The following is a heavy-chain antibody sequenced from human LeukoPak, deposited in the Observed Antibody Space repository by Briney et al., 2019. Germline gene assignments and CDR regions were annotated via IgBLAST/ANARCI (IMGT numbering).Heavy chain of an antibody. J-gene: IGHJ4*02. V-gene: IGHV1-46*01. Sequence: ASVNVSCKLAGYTFTTCYIHWVRQAPGQGLEWMGIIKPSDGGTNYAQKFQGRVTMTRDTSITTAYMELGSLISDDTAVYYCARGPNYFDYWGQGTLVTVSS. CDR3: ARGPNYFDY. CDR1: GYTFTTCY. CDR2: IKPSDGGT.